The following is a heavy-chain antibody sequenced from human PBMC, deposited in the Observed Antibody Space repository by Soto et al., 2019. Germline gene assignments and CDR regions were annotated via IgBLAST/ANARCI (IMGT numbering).Heavy chain of an antibody. CDR2: IIPIFGTA. D-gene: IGHD6-13*01. CDR1: GVTFSSYA. CDR3: ARDGYSSPNIKFDY. Sequence: QVQLVQSGAEVKKPGSSVKLSCKASGVTFSSYAISWVRQAPGQGLEWMGGIIPIFGTANYAQKFQGRVTITADKSTSTAYMELSSLRSADTAVYYCARDGYSSPNIKFDYWGQGTLVTVSS. V-gene: IGHV1-69*06. J-gene: IGHJ4*02.